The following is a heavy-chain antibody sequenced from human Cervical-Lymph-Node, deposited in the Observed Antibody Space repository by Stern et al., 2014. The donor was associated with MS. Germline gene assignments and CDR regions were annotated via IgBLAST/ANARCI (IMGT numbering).Heavy chain of an antibody. Sequence: VQLVESGAEVKNPGSSVKVACMASGGTFSDYGVSWVRQAPGQGLDWMGGSIPIFGTTPYAQKFQGKVAITADNSISTVYMELTGLTSADTAVYYCARDNDDNGMDVWGQGTTVTVSS. D-gene: IGHD1-1*01. V-gene: IGHV1-69*06. J-gene: IGHJ6*02. CDR3: ARDNDDNGMDV. CDR1: GGTFSDYG. CDR2: SIPIFGTT.